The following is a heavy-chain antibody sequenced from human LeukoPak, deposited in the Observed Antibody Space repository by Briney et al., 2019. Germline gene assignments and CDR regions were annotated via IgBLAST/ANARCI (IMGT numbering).Heavy chain of an antibody. V-gene: IGHV3-30*02. D-gene: IGHD1-26*01. CDR1: GFTFSSYE. J-gene: IGHJ5*02. CDR3: AKDRGWELRWLDP. CDR2: IRYDGSNQ. Sequence: PGGSLRLSCAASGFTFSSYEMNWVRQAPGKGLEWVAFIRYDGSNQYYADSVKGRFTISRDNSKNTLYLQMNSLRAEDTAVYYCAKDRGWELRWLDPWGQGTLVTVSS.